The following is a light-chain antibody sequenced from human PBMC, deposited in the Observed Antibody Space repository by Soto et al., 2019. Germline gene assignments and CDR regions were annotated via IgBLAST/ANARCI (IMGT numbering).Light chain of an antibody. V-gene: IGLV2-14*03. CDR1: SSDVGSYNY. Sequence: QSLLTQPASVSGSPGQSITISCTGTSSDVGSYNYVSWYQHHPGKATKLMIFDVSNRPLGVSNCFSCSKSGNSASLTISGLQPEDEADYYCSSYTTSNTRQIVFGTGTKVTVL. CDR3: SSYTTSNTRQIV. J-gene: IGLJ1*01. CDR2: DVS.